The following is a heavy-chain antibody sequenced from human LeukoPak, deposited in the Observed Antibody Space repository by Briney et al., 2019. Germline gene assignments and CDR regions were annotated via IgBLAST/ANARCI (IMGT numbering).Heavy chain of an antibody. D-gene: IGHD3-16*01. V-gene: IGHV3-48*03. CDR1: GFTLSSYE. CDR2: ICSSCSNI. Sequence: QHGGAVILSCVGSGFTLSSYEMNWVRQATGEGLDWVSYICSSCSNIYYADPGKGRFTICRDHDNNLLNLQMNSLRAEDTAVYYWARDPRGGAAADYNGTDLWGQGTTVTVSS. J-gene: IGHJ6*02. CDR3: ARDPRGGAAADYNGTDL.